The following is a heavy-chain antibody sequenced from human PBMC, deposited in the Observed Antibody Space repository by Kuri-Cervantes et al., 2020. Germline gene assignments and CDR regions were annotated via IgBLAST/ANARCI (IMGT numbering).Heavy chain of an antibody. V-gene: IGHV3-33*06. Sequence: GESLKISCAASGFTFSSYGMHWVRQAPGKGLEWVAVIWYDETNKYFADSVKGRFTISRDNSKNTLFLQMNSLRAEDTAVYYCAKLYDSSSHTAFDIWGQGTMVTVSS. CDR2: IWYDETNK. CDR3: AKLYDSSSHTAFDI. J-gene: IGHJ3*02. D-gene: IGHD3-22*01. CDR1: GFTFSSYG.